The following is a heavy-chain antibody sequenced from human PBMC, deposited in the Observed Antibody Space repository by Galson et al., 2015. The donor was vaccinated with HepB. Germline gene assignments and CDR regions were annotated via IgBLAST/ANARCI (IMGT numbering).Heavy chain of an antibody. Sequence: SVKASCKASGYPFTNYYMHWVRQAPGQGLEWLGIINPSGGSTYYAQNFQGRVTMTRDTSTTTVYMDLTSLGPEDTAVYFCARDRGPFWSASCYDFWGQGTLVTVSS. D-gene: IGHD3-3*01. CDR1: GYPFTNYY. J-gene: IGHJ4*02. CDR2: INPSGGST. CDR3: ARDRGPFWSASCYDF. V-gene: IGHV1-46*01.